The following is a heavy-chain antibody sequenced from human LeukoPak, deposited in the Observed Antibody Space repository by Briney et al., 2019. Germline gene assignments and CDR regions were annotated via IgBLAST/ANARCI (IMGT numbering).Heavy chain of an antibody. CDR1: GFTVSSNY. Sequence: GSLRLSCAASGFTVSSNYMSWVRQAPGKGLEWVSVIYSGGSTYYADSVKGRFTISRDNSKNTLYLQMNSLRAEDTAVYYCARESIVVVPTTMDDASDIWGQGTMVTVSS. V-gene: IGHV3-66*01. D-gene: IGHD2-2*01. J-gene: IGHJ3*02. CDR2: IYSGGST. CDR3: ARESIVVVPTTMDDASDI.